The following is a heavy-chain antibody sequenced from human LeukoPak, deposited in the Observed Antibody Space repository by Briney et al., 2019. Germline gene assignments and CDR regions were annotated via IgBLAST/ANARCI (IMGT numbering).Heavy chain of an antibody. CDR3: AKSRVLENYYDGHDAFDI. CDR2: ISGSGGST. D-gene: IGHD3-22*01. Sequence: GGSLRLSCAASGFTFSSYAMSWVRQAPGKGLEWVSAISGSGGSTYYADSVKGRFTISRDNSKNTLYLQMNSLRAEDTAVYYCAKSRVLENYYDGHDAFDIWGQGTMVTVS. J-gene: IGHJ3*02. V-gene: IGHV3-23*01. CDR1: GFTFSSYA.